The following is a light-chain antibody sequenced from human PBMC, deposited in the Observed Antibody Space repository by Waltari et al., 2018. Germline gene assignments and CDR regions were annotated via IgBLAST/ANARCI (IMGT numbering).Light chain of an antibody. CDR2: DVS. CDR1: SSDVGAYDY. V-gene: IGLV2-14*03. CDR3: SSYSSSSTLAVV. Sequence: QSALTQPASVSGSPGQSITISCTGTSSDVGAYDYVSWYQQHPGKAPKLIIYDVSDLPSGVSVRFSGSKSVNTASLTISGLQAEDEGYYYCSSYSSSSTLAVVFGGGTKLTVL. J-gene: IGLJ3*02.